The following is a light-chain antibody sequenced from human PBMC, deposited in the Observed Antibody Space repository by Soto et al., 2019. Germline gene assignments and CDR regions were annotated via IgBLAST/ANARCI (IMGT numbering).Light chain of an antibody. CDR1: QSVSSY. V-gene: IGKV3-11*01. Sequence: EIVLTQSPATLSLSPGQRATLSCRASQSVSSYLAWYQQKPGQAPRLLIYDASNRATGIPARFSGTGSGTDFLLTISSLEPEDFAVYYCQQRSNWPPIFTFGPGTKVDIK. CDR2: DAS. CDR3: QQRSNWPPIFT. J-gene: IGKJ3*01.